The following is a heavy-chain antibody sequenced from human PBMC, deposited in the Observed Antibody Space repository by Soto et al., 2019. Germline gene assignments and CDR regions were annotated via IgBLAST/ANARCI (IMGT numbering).Heavy chain of an antibody. D-gene: IGHD2-15*01. V-gene: IGHV3-66*01. CDR1: GFTVSSNY. Sequence: GGSLRLSCAASGFTVSSNYMSWVRQAPGKGLEWVSVIYSGGSTYYADSVKGRFTISRDNSKNTLYLQMNSLRAEDTAVYYCARDRGDSGGSYELDYWGQGTLVTVSS. CDR3: ARDRGDSGGSYELDY. CDR2: IYSGGST. J-gene: IGHJ4*02.